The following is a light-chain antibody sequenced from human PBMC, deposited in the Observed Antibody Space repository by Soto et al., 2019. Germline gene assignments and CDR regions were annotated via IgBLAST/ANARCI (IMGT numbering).Light chain of an antibody. CDR1: QSVSSSY. CDR2: GAS. Sequence: EIVLTQSPGTLSLSPGERATLSCRASQSVSSSYLAWYQQKPGQAPRLLIYGASSSATGIPDRFSGSGSGTDFTLTISRLEPEGFAVYYCQQYGSSPYAFGQGTKREIK. V-gene: IGKV3-20*01. CDR3: QQYGSSPYA. J-gene: IGKJ2*01.